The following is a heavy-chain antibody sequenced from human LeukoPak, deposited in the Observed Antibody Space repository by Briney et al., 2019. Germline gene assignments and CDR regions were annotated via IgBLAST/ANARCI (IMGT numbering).Heavy chain of an antibody. CDR2: ISYDGSNK. CDR1: GFTFSSYG. J-gene: IGHJ6*02. V-gene: IGHV3-30*18. CDR3: AKDREEQHPGTGYYYGMDV. Sequence: GGSLRLSCAASGFTFSSYGMHWVRQAPGKGLEWVAVISYDGSNKYYADSVKGRFTISRDNSKNTLYLQMNSLRAEDTAVYYCAKDREEQHPGTGYYYGMDVWGQGTTVTVPS. D-gene: IGHD6-13*01.